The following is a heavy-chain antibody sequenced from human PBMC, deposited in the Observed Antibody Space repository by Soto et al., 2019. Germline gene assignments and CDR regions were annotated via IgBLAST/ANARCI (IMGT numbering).Heavy chain of an antibody. CDR1: GFTFDDYA. J-gene: IGHJ4*02. D-gene: IGHD6-13*01. Sequence: EVQLVESGGGLVQPGRSLRLSCAASGFTFDDYAMHWVRQAPGKGLEWVSGISWNSGSIGYADSVKGRFTISRDNAKNSLHLQMNSLRAEDTALYYCAKDWGSSWYVLDYWGQGTLVTVSS. CDR2: ISWNSGSI. V-gene: IGHV3-9*01. CDR3: AKDWGSSWYVLDY.